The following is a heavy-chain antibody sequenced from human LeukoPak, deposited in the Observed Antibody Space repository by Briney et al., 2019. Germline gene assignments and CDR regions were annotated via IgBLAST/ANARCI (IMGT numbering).Heavy chain of an antibody. CDR2: IYYSGST. Sequence: ESSETLSLTCTVSGGSISSGDYYWSWIRQPPGKGLEWIGYIYYSGSTYYNPSLKSRVTISVDTSKNQFSLKLSSVTAADTAVYYCARGMLNYGDYTHWGQGTLVTVSS. D-gene: IGHD4-17*01. CDR1: GGSISSGDYY. V-gene: IGHV4-30-4*01. CDR3: ARGMLNYGDYTH. J-gene: IGHJ4*02.